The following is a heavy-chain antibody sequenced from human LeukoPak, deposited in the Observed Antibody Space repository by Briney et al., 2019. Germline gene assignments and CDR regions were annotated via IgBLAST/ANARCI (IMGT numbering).Heavy chain of an antibody. D-gene: IGHD6-13*01. V-gene: IGHV1-2*02. Sequence: ASVKVSCKASGYTFTGYYMHWVRQAPGQGLELMGWINPNSGGTNYAQKFQSRVTMTRDTSISTAYMELSRLRSDDTAVYYCARSPIAAAGTVDYWGQGTLVTVSS. CDR2: INPNSGGT. CDR3: ARSPIAAAGTVDY. CDR1: GYTFTGYY. J-gene: IGHJ4*02.